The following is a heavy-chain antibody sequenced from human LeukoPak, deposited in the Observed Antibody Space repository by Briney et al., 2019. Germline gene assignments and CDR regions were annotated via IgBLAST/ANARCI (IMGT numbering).Heavy chain of an antibody. D-gene: IGHD5-18*01. J-gene: IGHJ3*02. CDR3: AREGRGYSYGPDAFDI. Sequence: SETLSLTCTVSGGSISSYYWSWIRQPPGKGLEWIGSIYYSGSTYYNPSLKSRVTISVDTSKNQFSLKLSSVTAADTAVYYCAREGRGYSYGPDAFDIWGQGTMVTVSS. CDR2: IYYSGST. CDR1: GGSISSYY. V-gene: IGHV4-39*07.